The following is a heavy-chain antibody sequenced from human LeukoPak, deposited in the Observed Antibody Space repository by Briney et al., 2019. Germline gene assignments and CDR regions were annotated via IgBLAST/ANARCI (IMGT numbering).Heavy chain of an antibody. CDR3: ARLGYSNYVDY. CDR1: GGSFSGYY. J-gene: IGHJ4*02. CDR2: INHSGST. D-gene: IGHD4-11*01. Sequence: SETLSLTCAVYGGSFSGYYWSWIRQPPGKGLEWIGEINHSGSTNYNPSLKSRVTISVDTSKNQFSLKLSSVTAADTAVYYCARLGYSNYVDYWGQGTLVTVSS. V-gene: IGHV4-34*01.